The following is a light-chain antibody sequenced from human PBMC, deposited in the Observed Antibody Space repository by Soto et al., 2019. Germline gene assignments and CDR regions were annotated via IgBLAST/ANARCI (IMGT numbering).Light chain of an antibody. V-gene: IGKV3-11*01. CDR1: QSVGSF. Sequence: EMVLTQSPGTLSLFPGERATLSCRASQSVGSFLAWYQQKSGQTPRLLTHEASNSAPGIPARFSGSGSWTDFTLTISSLEPEDFAVYYCQHRNNWLGTVGPGTKVDLK. J-gene: IGKJ3*01. CDR2: EAS. CDR3: QHRNNWLGT.